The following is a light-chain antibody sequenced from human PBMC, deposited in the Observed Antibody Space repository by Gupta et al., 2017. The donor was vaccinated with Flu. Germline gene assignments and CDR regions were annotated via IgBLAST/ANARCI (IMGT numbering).Light chain of an antibody. J-gene: IGLJ3*02. CDR3: SSHTINTSWM. CDR1: SSDVGGSDF. CDR2: DVN. Sequence: SITISCTGTSSDVGGSDFVSWYQQHPGKAPKLIIYDVNYRPSGVSTRLSGSKSGNTASLTISGLQAEDEAHYYCSSHTINTSWMFGGGTKVTVL. V-gene: IGLV2-14*04.